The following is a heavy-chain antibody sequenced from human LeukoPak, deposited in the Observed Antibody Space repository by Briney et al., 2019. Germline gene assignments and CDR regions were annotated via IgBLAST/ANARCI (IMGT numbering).Heavy chain of an antibody. J-gene: IGHJ4*02. CDR1: GFTFDDYG. V-gene: IGHV3-20*04. Sequence: GGSLRLSCAASGFTFDDYGMSWVRQAPGKGLEWVAGINWNGGNTGYSDSVKGRFTIARDNAKNSLYLQMDSLRAEDTALYYCGRDLSGWYGPDYWGQGTLVTVSS. CDR2: INWNGGNT. D-gene: IGHD6-19*01. CDR3: GRDLSGWYGPDY.